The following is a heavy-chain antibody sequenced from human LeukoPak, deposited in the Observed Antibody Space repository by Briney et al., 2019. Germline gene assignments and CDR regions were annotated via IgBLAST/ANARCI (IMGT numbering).Heavy chain of an antibody. CDR2: IYTSGST. D-gene: IGHD2-21*02. CDR1: GGSISSDNYY. CDR3: AREEEGVTGSSYYYYYMDV. Sequence: SETLSLTCTVSGGSISSDNYYWSWIRQPAGKGLEWIGRIYTSGSTNYNPSLKSRVTISVDTSKNQFSLKLSSVTAADTAVYYCAREEEGVTGSSYYYYYMDVWGKGTTVTISS. V-gene: IGHV4-61*02. J-gene: IGHJ6*03.